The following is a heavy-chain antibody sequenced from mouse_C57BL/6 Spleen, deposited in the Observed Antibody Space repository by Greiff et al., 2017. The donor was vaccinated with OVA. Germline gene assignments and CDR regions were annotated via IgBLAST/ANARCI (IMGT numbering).Heavy chain of an antibody. V-gene: IGHV1-54*01. CDR3: ASQESSWFAY. CDR1: GYAFTNYL. Sequence: VQLVESGAELVRPGTSVKVSCKASGYAFTNYLIEWVKQRPGQGLEWIGVINPGSGGTNYNEKFKGKATLTADKSSSTAYMQLSSLTSEDSAVYFCASQESSWFAYWGQGTLVTVSA. CDR2: INPGSGGT. J-gene: IGHJ3*01. D-gene: IGHD3-2*02.